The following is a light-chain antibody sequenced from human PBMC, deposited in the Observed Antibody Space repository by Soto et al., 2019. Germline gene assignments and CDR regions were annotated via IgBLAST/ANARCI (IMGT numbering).Light chain of an antibody. Sequence: QSALTQPPSVSGAPGQRVTISCTGSISNIGAGYDVHWYQQLPGTVPKVLIYGNSNRPSGVPDRFSGSKSGTSASLAITGLQAEDEADYYCQSYDISLMGCHVFGTGTKVTVL. V-gene: IGLV1-40*01. CDR1: ISNIGAGYD. CDR3: QSYDISLMGCHV. CDR2: GNS. J-gene: IGLJ1*01.